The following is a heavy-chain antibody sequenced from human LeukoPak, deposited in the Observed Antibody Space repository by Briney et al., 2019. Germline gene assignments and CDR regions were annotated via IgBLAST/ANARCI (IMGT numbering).Heavy chain of an antibody. D-gene: IGHD4/OR15-4a*01. Sequence: GGSLRSPLTLLGFPVSSKSLGGVPRAPGKGLGWVSFIYSDNTHYSDSVKGRFTISRDNSKNTLYLQMNSLRAEDTAVYYCARRAGAYSHPYDYWGQGTLVTVSS. CDR1: GFPVSSKS. CDR2: IYSDNT. J-gene: IGHJ4*02. CDR3: ARRAGAYSHPYDY. V-gene: IGHV3-53*01.